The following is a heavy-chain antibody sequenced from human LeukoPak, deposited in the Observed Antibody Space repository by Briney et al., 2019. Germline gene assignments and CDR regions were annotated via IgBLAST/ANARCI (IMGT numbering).Heavy chain of an antibody. J-gene: IGHJ4*02. CDR3: ARGGYSYGYIFSRLFDY. CDR2: ISSSSSTI. D-gene: IGHD5-18*01. CDR1: GFTFSSYS. Sequence: GGSLRLSCAASGFTFSSYSMNWVRQAPGKGLEWVSYISSSSSTIYYADSVKGRFAISRDNSKNTMYLQMNSLRAEDTAVYYCARGGYSYGYIFSRLFDYWGQGTLVTVSS. V-gene: IGHV3-48*01.